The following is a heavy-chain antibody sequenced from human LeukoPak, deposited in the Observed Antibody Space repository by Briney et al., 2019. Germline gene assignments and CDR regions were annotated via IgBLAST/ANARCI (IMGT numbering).Heavy chain of an antibody. V-gene: IGHV3-11*04. CDR1: GFTFSDYY. Sequence: KTGGSLRLSCAASGFTFSDYYMSWIRQAPGKGLEWVSYISSSGTTIYYADSVKGRFTISRDNAKNSLYLQMNSLRAEDTALYYCVAVADYYYMDVWGKGTPVTISS. CDR3: VAVADYYYMDV. D-gene: IGHD6-19*01. CDR2: ISSSGTTI. J-gene: IGHJ6*03.